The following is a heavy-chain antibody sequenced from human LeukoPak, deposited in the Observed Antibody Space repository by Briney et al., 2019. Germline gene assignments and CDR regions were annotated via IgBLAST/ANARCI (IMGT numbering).Heavy chain of an antibody. V-gene: IGHV4-59*01. CDR1: GGSISSYY. J-gene: IGHJ5*02. D-gene: IGHD3-10*01. CDR2: INYSGSA. CDR3: ARDSYDSGRGWFDP. Sequence: PSETLSLTCSVSGGSISSYYWSWIRQPPGKGLEWIGCINYSGSANYNPSLKSRVTISVDMSKNQFSLKLTSVTAADTAVYYCARDSYDSGRGWFDPWGQGTLVTISS.